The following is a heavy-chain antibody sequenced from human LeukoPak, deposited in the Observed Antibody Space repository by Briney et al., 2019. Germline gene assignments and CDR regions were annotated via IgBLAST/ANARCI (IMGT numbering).Heavy chain of an antibody. CDR2: MTGSGGSS. J-gene: IGHJ6*03. Sequence: PGGSLRLSCEASGLAFRNFAMSWVRQAPGKGLEWVSGMTGSGGSSYYADCVKGQFTISRDNAKNALYLQMNSLRADDTALYYCAKMKGQRLNDYCMDVWGKGTTVTVSS. CDR1: GLAFRNFA. CDR3: AKMKGQRLNDYCMDV. V-gene: IGHV3-23*01.